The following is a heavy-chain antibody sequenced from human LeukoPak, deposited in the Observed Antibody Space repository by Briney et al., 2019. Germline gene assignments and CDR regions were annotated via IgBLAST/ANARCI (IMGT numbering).Heavy chain of an antibody. D-gene: IGHD6-19*01. CDR1: GFTFHDFG. CDR3: AKDTIAVAGSALDY. Sequence: GGSLRLSCEASGFTFHDFGMHWVRQAPGRGLEWVSLISRDGLRTFYADSVKGRFTISRDNTKNSLYLQMNSLRAEDTAFYYCAKDTIAVAGSALDYWGQGTLVTVSP. CDR2: ISRDGLRT. V-gene: IGHV3-43D*03. J-gene: IGHJ4*02.